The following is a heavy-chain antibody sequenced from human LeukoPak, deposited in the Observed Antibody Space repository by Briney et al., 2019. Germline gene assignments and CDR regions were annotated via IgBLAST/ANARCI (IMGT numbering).Heavy chain of an antibody. J-gene: IGHJ4*02. D-gene: IGHD2-15*01. CDR3: ASGYCSGGSCENHFDY. Sequence: GGSLRLSCAASGFTFSTYFMSWVRQAPGKGLEWVANLHPDGSHQYYVDSVRGRFTISRDNSKNTLYLQMNSLRAEDTAVYYCASGYCSGGSCENHFDYWGQGTLVTVSS. V-gene: IGHV3-7*01. CDR1: GFTFSTYF. CDR2: LHPDGSHQ.